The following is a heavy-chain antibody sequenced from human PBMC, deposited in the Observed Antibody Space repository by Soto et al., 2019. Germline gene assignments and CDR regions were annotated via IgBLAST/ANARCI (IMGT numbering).Heavy chain of an antibody. CDR1: GFTFSSYA. D-gene: IGHD4-4*01. CDR3: AKDLFVGKGRSDYSNYPPDY. Sequence: PGGSLRLSCAASGFTFSSYAMSWVRQAPGKGLEWVSAISGSGGSTYYADSVKGRFTISRDNSKNTLYLQMNSLRAEDTAVYYCAKDLFVGKGRSDYSNYPPDYWGQGTLVTVSS. V-gene: IGHV3-23*01. CDR2: ISGSGGST. J-gene: IGHJ4*02.